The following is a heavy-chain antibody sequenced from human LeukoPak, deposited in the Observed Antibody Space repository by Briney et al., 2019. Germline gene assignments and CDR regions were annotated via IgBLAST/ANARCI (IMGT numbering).Heavy chain of an antibody. CDR3: AKDRRACSSSSCYYRFDY. J-gene: IGHJ4*02. V-gene: IGHV3-23*01. D-gene: IGHD2-2*01. CDR1: EFTFSSYA. Sequence: PGGSLRLFCAVSEFTFSSYAMRCVRQAPAKALVWVSAISDSGVSTYYADSVKGRFTVSRDNSKNTMYLQMNSLRAEDTAVYYCAKDRRACSSSSCYYRFDYWGQGTLVTVSS. CDR2: ISDSGVST.